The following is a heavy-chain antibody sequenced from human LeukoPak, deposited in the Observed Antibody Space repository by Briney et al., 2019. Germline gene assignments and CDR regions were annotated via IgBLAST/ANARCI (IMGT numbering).Heavy chain of an antibody. CDR3: VRDYFCSGGTCDGCFDP. Sequence: GASVKVSCKASGYTFTNYGISWVRQAPGQGLEWMAWISTYDHDTNYAQKFRGRVTMTTDTSTSTAYMELRSLGSDDTAVYYCVRDYFCSGGTCDGCFDPWGQGTLVTVSS. CDR1: GYTFTNYG. CDR2: ISTYDHDT. D-gene: IGHD2-15*01. V-gene: IGHV1-18*01. J-gene: IGHJ5*02.